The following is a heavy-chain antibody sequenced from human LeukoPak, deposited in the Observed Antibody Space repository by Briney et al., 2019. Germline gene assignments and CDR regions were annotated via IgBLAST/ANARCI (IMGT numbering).Heavy chain of an antibody. J-gene: IGHJ4*02. V-gene: IGHV4-59*01. CDR3: ARDYRGFTPGWFDD. CDR1: GGSIRRYF. CDR2: VYDSGST. D-gene: IGHD3-16*02. Sequence: SETLSLTCTVSGGSIRRYFWSWMRQPPGKGLEWIGVVYDSGSTNYNPSLRGRVTISMDTSTNQFFLSLTSVTAADTAVYFCARDYRGFTPGWFDDWGLGTLVTVSS.